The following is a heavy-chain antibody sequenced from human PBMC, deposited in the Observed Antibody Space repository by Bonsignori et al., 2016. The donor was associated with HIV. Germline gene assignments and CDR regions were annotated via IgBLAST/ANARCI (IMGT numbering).Heavy chain of an antibody. Sequence: VRQAPGKGLEWVSSISSSGSTIYYADSVKGQFTISRDNAKNSLYLQMNSLRAEDTAVYYCARARGSGTYYFDYWGQGTLVTVSS. D-gene: IGHD3-10*01. CDR3: ARARGSGTYYFDY. V-gene: IGHV3-48*03. J-gene: IGHJ4*02. CDR2: ISSSGSTI.